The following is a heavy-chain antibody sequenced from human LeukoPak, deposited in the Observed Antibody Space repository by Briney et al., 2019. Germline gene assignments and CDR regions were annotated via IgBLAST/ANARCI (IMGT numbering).Heavy chain of an antibody. CDR1: GFTFSSYG. CDR3: AKDTYGDYGIIDY. D-gene: IGHD4-17*01. J-gene: IGHJ4*02. Sequence: GGSLRLSCAASGFTFSSYGMHWVRQAPGKGLEWVAVISYDGSNKYYADSVKGRFTTSRDSSKNTLYLQMNSLRAEDTAVYFCAKDTYGDYGIIDYWGQGTLVTVSS. V-gene: IGHV3-30*18. CDR2: ISYDGSNK.